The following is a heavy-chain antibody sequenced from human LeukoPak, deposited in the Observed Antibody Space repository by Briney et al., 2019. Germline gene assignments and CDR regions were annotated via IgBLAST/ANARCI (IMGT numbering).Heavy chain of an antibody. Sequence: PSETLSLTCAVYGGSFSDYFWSCVRQPPGGGLEWIGEINQSGSSTYNPSLKSRVTMSVDTSKNQLSLKMTSVTAADTAVYYCASIHQVRGSHTFDIWGQGTMVTVSS. J-gene: IGHJ3*02. CDR2: INQSGSS. CDR1: GGSFSDYF. V-gene: IGHV4-34*01. D-gene: IGHD3-10*01. CDR3: ASIHQVRGSHTFDI.